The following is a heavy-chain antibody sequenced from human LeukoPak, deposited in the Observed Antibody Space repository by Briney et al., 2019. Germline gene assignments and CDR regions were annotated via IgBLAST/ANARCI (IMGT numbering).Heavy chain of an antibody. V-gene: IGHV4-30-4*02. J-gene: IGHJ4*02. CDR3: GRGKDDCDYHY. CDR1: GGSISSGDYY. CDR2: IYDSGST. Sequence: SDPLSLTCTVSGGSISSGDYYWSWIRQPPGKGLEWIVYIYDSGSTYYNPFLKSLVTISVDTTKNLFSLKLSSVTAADTALYYGGRGKDDCDYHYWGQGTLVTVSS. D-gene: IGHD2-21*01.